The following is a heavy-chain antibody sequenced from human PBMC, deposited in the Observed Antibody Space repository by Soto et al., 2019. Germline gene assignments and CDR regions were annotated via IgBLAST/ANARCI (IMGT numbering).Heavy chain of an antibody. Sequence: GKGLEWVAVISYDGSNKYYADSVKGRFTISRDNSKNTLYLQMNSLRAEDTAVYYCAKDQRVGPYSDFWSGYGRAVMAVRRNRTTVTGFS. V-gene: IGHV3-30*18. J-gene: IGHJ6*04. CDR3: AKDQRVGPYSDFWSGYGRAVMAV. D-gene: IGHD3-3*01. CDR2: ISYDGSNK.